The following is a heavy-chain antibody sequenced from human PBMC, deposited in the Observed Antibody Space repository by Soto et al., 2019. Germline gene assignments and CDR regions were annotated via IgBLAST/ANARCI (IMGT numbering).Heavy chain of an antibody. J-gene: IGHJ3*02. CDR2: ISHDGSNK. CDR3: AKDLYGDDAFDI. V-gene: IGHV3-30*18. CDR1: GFTFSSYG. D-gene: IGHD4-17*01. Sequence: GGSLRLSCAASGFTFSSYGMHWVRQAPGKGLEWVAVISHDGSNKYYADSVKGRFTISRDNSKNTLYLQMNSLRAEDTAVYYCAKDLYGDDAFDIWGQGTMVTVSS.